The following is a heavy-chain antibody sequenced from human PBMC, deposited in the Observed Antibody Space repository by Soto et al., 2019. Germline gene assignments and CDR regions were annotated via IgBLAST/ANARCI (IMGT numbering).Heavy chain of an antibody. CDR3: ARRPGTYYDFWSGYSDHDAFDI. CDR1: GYSFTSYW. CDR2: IYPGDSDT. Sequence: GESLKISCKGSGYSFTSYWIGWVRQMPGKGLEWMGIIYPGDSDTRYSPSFQGQVTISADMSISTAYLQWSSLKASDIAMYYCARRPGTYYDFWSGYSDHDAFDIWGQGTMVTVSS. D-gene: IGHD3-3*01. J-gene: IGHJ3*02. V-gene: IGHV5-51*01.